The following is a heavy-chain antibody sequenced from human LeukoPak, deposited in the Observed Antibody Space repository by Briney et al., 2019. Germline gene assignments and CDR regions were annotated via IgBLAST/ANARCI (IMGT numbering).Heavy chain of an antibody. CDR3: ATSIVGFTYDEHFQH. J-gene: IGHJ1*01. CDR1: GFTFSRYA. D-gene: IGHD1-26*01. CDR2: ISHSGGST. Sequence: GGSLRLSCAASGFTFSRYAMSWVRQAPGKGLEWVSGISHSGGSTYYADSVKGRFTISRDNSNNTLYLQLNSLRVEDTAVYYCATSIVGFTYDEHFQHWGQGTLVTVSS. V-gene: IGHV3-23*01.